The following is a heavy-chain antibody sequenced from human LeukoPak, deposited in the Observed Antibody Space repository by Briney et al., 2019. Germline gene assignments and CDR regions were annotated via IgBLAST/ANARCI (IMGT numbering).Heavy chain of an antibody. Sequence: SETLSLTCAVYGGSFSGYYWSWIRQPPGKGLEWIGEINHSGSTNYNPSLKSRVTISVDTSKNQFSLKLSSVTAADTAVYYCARPEGVIGFDYWGQGTLVTVSP. D-gene: IGHD3-10*01. J-gene: IGHJ4*02. CDR3: ARPEGVIGFDY. CDR2: INHSGST. CDR1: GGSFSGYY. V-gene: IGHV4-34*01.